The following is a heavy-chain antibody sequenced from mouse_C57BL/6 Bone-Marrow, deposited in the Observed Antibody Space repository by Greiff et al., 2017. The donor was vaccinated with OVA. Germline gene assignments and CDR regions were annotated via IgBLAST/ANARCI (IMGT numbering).Heavy chain of an antibody. J-gene: IGHJ4*01. V-gene: IGHV1-64*01. Sequence: QVQLQQSGAELVKPGASVTLSCKASGYTFTSYWMHWVKPRPGHGLEWIGMIHPNSGSTNYNEKFKSKATLTVDKSSSTAYMQLSSLTSEDSAVYYCARLGSSGYGAMDYWGQGTSVTVSS. D-gene: IGHD3-2*02. CDR1: GYTFTSYW. CDR3: ARLGSSGYGAMDY. CDR2: IHPNSGST.